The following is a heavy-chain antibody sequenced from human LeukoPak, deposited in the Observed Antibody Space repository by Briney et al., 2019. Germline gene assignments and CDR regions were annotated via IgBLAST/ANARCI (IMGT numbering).Heavy chain of an antibody. J-gene: IGHJ4*02. V-gene: IGHV3-23*01. CDR3: AKVRLRAVAGTFDY. Sequence: GSLRLSCAASGFTFSSNAMSWVRQAPGKGLEWVSAISGSGGSTYYADSVKGRFTISRDNSKNTLYLQMNSLRAEDTAVYYCAKVRLRAVAGTFDYWGQGTLVTVSS. CDR1: GFTFSSNA. CDR2: ISGSGGST. D-gene: IGHD6-19*01.